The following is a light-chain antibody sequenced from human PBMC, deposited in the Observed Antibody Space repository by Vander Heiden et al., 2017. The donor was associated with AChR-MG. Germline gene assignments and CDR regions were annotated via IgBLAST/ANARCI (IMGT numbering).Light chain of an antibody. J-gene: IGLJ2*01. CDR2: DVR. CDR3: CSYTSTSTRV. Sequence: QSALTQPASVSGPPGQSITISCTGTGSDVGGYNSVSWYQQHPGKVPKLMIYDVRKLPSGISDRFSGSKSGNTASLTISGLQTDDEADYYCCSYTSTSTRVFGGGTRLTVL. V-gene: IGLV2-14*03. CDR1: GSDVGGYNS.